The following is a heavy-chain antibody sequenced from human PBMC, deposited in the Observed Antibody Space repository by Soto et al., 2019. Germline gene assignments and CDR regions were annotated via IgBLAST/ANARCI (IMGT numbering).Heavy chain of an antibody. V-gene: IGHV4-59*01. J-gene: IGHJ5*02. CDR2: IYYSGST. D-gene: IGHD3-3*01. Sequence: NPSETLSLTCTVSGGSISSYYWSWIRQPPGKGLEWIGYIYYSGSTNYNPSLKSRVTISVDTSKNQFSLKLGSVTAADTAVYYCARENTYYDFWSGRATHNWFDPWGQGTLVTVSS. CDR1: GGSISSYY. CDR3: ARENTYYDFWSGRATHNWFDP.